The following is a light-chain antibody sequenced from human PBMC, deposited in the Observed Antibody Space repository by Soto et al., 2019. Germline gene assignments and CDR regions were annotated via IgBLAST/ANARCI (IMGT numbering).Light chain of an antibody. J-gene: IGKJ5*01. CDR1: ERIYSAY. CDR3: QQYGNSPIT. CDR2: GTS. Sequence: EVVLTQSPGTLSLSRGASATLSCRASERIYSAYLGWYQQNPGQARGLLIYGTSSRATGIPDRFSGSGSGTDFTLTISRLEPEDFAVYYCQQYGNSPITLGQGTQREIK. V-gene: IGKV3-20*01.